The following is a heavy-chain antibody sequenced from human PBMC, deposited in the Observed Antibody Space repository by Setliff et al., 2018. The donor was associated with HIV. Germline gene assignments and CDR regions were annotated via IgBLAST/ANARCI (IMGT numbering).Heavy chain of an antibody. CDR1: GGSISSGGYY. CDR2: IYYSGTT. D-gene: IGHD2-15*01. Sequence: SETLSLTCTVSGGSISSGGYYWSWIRQHPGKGLEWIGYIYYSGTTHYNPSLKSRVFISVDTSKNQFSLKLSSVTAADTAVYYCARASVVHAIAVGYWGQGTLVTVSS. CDR3: ARASVVHAIAVGY. V-gene: IGHV4-31*03. J-gene: IGHJ4*02.